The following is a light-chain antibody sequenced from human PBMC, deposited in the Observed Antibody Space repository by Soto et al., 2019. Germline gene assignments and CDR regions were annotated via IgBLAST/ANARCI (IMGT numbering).Light chain of an antibody. CDR1: SSDVGGYNY. CDR2: EVS. Sequence: QSALTQPASVSGSPGQSITISCTGTSSDVGGYNYVSWYQQHPGEAPKLMIYEVSNQPSGVSNRFSGSKSGNTASLTISGLQAEDEADYYCSSYTSSSNVFGTGTKVTVL. J-gene: IGLJ1*01. CDR3: SSYTSSSNV. V-gene: IGLV2-14*01.